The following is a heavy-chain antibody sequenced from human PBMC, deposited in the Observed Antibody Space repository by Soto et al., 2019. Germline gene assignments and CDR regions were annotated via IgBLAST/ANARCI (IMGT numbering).Heavy chain of an antibody. V-gene: IGHV3-74*01. CDR2: IYFDGITT. J-gene: IGHJ4*02. CDR1: GFPFNTHW. CDR3: ARGGAMGVDY. D-gene: IGHD1-26*01. Sequence: EVQLVESGGGVVQPGGSLRLSCTASGFPFNTHWMHWDRQAPGKGLAWVSRIYFDGITTNYADSVKGRLTVSRDNAKNTVYLHVNTLRDEDTALYYCARGGAMGVDYCGQGTLVTGSS.